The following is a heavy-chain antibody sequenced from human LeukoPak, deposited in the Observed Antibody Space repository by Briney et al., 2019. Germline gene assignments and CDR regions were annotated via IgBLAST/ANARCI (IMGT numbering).Heavy chain of an antibody. V-gene: IGHV3-23*01. CDR2: IDARGSRA. D-gene: IGHD5-24*01. J-gene: IGHJ3*02. CDR3: ARGKWLQLGHSFDI. Sequence: GGSLRLSCSASGFTFSTYVLSWVRQAPGKGLEWVSAIDARGSRAYYSASVKGRVTISRDNSKNKLSLQMNSLRAEDTAVYYCARGKWLQLGHSFDIWGQGTMVTVSS. CDR1: GFTFSTYV.